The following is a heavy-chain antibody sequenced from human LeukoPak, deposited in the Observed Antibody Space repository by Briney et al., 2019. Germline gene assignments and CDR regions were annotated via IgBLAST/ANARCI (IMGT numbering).Heavy chain of an antibody. CDR1: GFTFSNAW. Sequence: GGSLRLSCAASGFTFSNAWMSWVRQAPGKGLEWVGRIKSKTDGGTTGYAAPVKVRFTISRDDSKNTMYLQMNSLYTQDTAVYYCTTEHCYYDASSGYYAFDYWGQGTLVTVSS. V-gene: IGHV3-15*01. CDR3: TTEHCYYDASSGYYAFDY. J-gene: IGHJ4*02. CDR2: IKSKTDGGTT. D-gene: IGHD3-22*01.